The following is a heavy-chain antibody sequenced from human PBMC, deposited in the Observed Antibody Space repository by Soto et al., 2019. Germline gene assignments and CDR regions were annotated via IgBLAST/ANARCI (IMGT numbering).Heavy chain of an antibody. D-gene: IGHD2-15*01. CDR2: ISAYNGNT. CDR1: GYTFTSYG. CDR3: ARGILSLRLENWFDP. V-gene: IGHV1-18*01. J-gene: IGHJ5*02. Sequence: ASVKVSCKASGYTFTSYGISWVRQAPGQGLEWMGWISAYNGNTNYAQKLQGRVNMTTDTSTSTAYMELSSLRSEDTAVYYCARGILSLRLENWFDPWGQGTLVTVSS.